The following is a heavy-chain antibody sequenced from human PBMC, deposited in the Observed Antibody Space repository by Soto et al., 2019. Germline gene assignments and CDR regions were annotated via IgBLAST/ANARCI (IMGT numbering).Heavy chain of an antibody. Sequence: SETLSLTCSVSGGSISSSTYYWSWIRQPPGKGLEWIGNIYYSGSTYYNPSLKSRVTMSVDTSENQFSLKLTSLTAAETAVYYCAGIALAGRYWSGELDYCGQGTVVT. J-gene: IGHJ4*02. CDR1: GGSISSSTYY. D-gene: IGHD6-19*01. CDR3: AGIALAGRYWSGELDY. V-gene: IGHV4-39*01. CDR2: IYYSGST.